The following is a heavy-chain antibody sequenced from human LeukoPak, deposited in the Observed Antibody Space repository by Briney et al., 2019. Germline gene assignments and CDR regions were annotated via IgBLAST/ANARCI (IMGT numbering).Heavy chain of an antibody. CDR2: ISSSSSYI. CDR1: GFTFSSYA. V-gene: IGHV3-21*04. Sequence: SGGSLRLSCAASGFTFSSYAMSWVRQAPGKGLEWVSSISSSSSYIYYADSVKGRFTISRDNAKNSLYLQMNSLRAEDTAVYYCAKDPEGGGNEAFDYRGQGTLVTVSS. D-gene: IGHD4-23*01. J-gene: IGHJ4*02. CDR3: AKDPEGGGNEAFDY.